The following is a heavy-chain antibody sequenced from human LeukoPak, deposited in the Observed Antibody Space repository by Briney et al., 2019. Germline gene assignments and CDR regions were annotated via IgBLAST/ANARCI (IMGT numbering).Heavy chain of an antibody. CDR3: AKDDSGYYYIMDV. Sequence: PRGSLRLSCVASGFTFSSYGMHWVRQAPGKGLEWVAVISYDGTNKYYADSMKGRFTISRDNSKNTLYLQMNSLRAEDTAVYYCAKDDSGYYYIMDVWGQGTTVTVSS. J-gene: IGHJ6*02. CDR2: ISYDGTNK. D-gene: IGHD4-17*01. CDR1: GFTFSSYG. V-gene: IGHV3-30*18.